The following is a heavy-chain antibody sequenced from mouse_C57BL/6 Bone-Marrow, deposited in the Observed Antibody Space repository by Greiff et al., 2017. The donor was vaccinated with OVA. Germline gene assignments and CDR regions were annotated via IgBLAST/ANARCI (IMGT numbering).Heavy chain of an antibody. Sequence: DVKLVESGGGLVKPGGSLKLSCAASGFTFSDYGMHWVRQAPEKGLEWVAYISSGSSTIYYADTVKGRFTISRDNAKNTLFLQMTSLRSEDTAMYYCASDYLYYAMDYWGQGTSVTVSS. V-gene: IGHV5-17*01. D-gene: IGHD2-4*01. J-gene: IGHJ4*01. CDR3: ASDYLYYAMDY. CDR2: ISSGSSTI. CDR1: GFTFSDYG.